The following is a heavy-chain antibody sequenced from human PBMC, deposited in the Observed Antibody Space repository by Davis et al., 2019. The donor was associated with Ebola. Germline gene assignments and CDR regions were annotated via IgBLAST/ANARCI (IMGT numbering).Heavy chain of an antibody. CDR1: GGSISSYY. D-gene: IGHD3-10*01. V-gene: IGHV4-59*08. J-gene: IGHJ4*02. CDR3: ARHYSGITMVRGVIAFDY. Sequence: MPSETLSLTCTVSGGSISSYYWSWIRQPPGKGLEWIGYIYYSGSTNYNPSLKSRVTISVDTSKNQFSLKLSSVTAADTAVYYCARHYSGITMVRGVIAFDYWGQGTLVTVSS. CDR2: IYYSGST.